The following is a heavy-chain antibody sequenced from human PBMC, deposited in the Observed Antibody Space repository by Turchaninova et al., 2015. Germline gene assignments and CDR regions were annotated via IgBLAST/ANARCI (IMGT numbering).Heavy chain of an antibody. V-gene: IGHV3-23*04. CDR3: AKDPRYGGTSPPEYFQH. D-gene: IGHD1-26*01. CDR2: VSGGGDRP. CDR1: GFTFSSFD. Sequence: EVQLVESGGGLVQPGGSLRLSCAASGFTFSSFDMNWVRQAPGKGLEGVSGVSGGGDRPYYPDAVKGRFTIARDNSKNTLYLQMNSRRAEDTAVYYCAKDPRYGGTSPPEYFQHWGQGTLVTVSS. J-gene: IGHJ1*01.